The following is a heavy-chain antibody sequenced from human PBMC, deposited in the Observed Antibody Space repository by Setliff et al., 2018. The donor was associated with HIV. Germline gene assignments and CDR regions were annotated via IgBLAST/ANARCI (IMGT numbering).Heavy chain of an antibody. CDR1: GFTFSSYA. J-gene: IGHJ4*02. CDR2: ISYDGSNK. Sequence: GGSLRLSCAASGFTFSSYAMHWVRQAPGKGLEWVAVISYDGSNKYYADSVKGRFTISRDNSKDTLYLDLNSLRSEDTAVYYCAKDGYSDYLNSYFDYWGQGTLVTVSS. CDR3: AKDGYSDYLNSYFDY. V-gene: IGHV3-30*01. D-gene: IGHD4-17*01.